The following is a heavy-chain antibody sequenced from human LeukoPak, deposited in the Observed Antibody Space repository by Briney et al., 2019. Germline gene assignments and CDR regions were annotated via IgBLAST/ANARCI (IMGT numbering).Heavy chain of an antibody. CDR1: GYIFTDYY. Sequence: ASVKVSCKASGYIFTDYYMHWVRQAPGQELGWIGRINPNSGGTNYAQKFQGRVTMTRDTSISTAYMELSSLRSEDTAFYYCAKDRYSGSGNQPFDASDMWGQGTMVSVSS. V-gene: IGHV1/OR15-1*04. J-gene: IGHJ3*02. D-gene: IGHD3-10*01. CDR3: AKDRYSGSGNQPFDASDM. CDR2: INPNSGGT.